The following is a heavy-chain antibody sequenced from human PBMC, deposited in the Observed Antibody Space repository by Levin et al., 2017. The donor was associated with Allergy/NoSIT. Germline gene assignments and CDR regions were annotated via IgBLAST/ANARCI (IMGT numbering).Heavy chain of an antibody. V-gene: IGHV1-18*01. Sequence: ASVKVSCKASGYTFSSYGISWVRQAPGQGLEWMGCISAYNGNTNYAQKLQGRVTMTTDTSTSTAYMELRSLRSDDTAVYYCARNFFSSSLQTLRKDYYMDVWGKGTTVTVSS. CDR2: ISAYNGNT. J-gene: IGHJ6*03. CDR1: GYTFSSYG. CDR3: ARNFFSSSLQTLRKDYYMDV. D-gene: IGHD6-13*01.